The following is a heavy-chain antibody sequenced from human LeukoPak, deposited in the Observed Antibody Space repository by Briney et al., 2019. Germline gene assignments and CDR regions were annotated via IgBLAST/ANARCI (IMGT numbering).Heavy chain of an antibody. Sequence: PGGSLRLSCAASGFTFSSYSMNWVRQAPGKGLEWVSSISSSSSYIYYADSVKGRFTISRDNAKNSLYLQMNSLRAEDTAVYYCARGAYAAAAGFDYWGQGTLVSVSS. CDR3: ARGAYAAAAGFDY. CDR2: ISSSSSYI. V-gene: IGHV3-21*01. D-gene: IGHD6-13*01. J-gene: IGHJ4*02. CDR1: GFTFSSYS.